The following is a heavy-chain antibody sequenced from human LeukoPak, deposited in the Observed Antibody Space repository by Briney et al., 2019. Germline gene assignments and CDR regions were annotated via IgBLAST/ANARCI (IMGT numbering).Heavy chain of an antibody. CDR1: GGSISSSSYY. Sequence: PSETLSLTCTVSGGSISSSSYYWGWIRQPPGKGLEWIGSIYYSGSTYYNPSLKSRVTISVDTSKNQFSLKLSSVTAADTAVYYCARSAERYYYYYMDVWGKGTTVTVSS. J-gene: IGHJ6*03. CDR3: ARSAERYYYYYMDV. D-gene: IGHD5-24*01. V-gene: IGHV4-39*07. CDR2: IYYSGST.